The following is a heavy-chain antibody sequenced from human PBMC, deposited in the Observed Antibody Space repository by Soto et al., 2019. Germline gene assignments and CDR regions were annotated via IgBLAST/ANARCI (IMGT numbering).Heavy chain of an antibody. CDR3: ARVLTVTAKWLSYYYYGMDV. D-gene: IGHD2-21*02. Sequence: SLRLSFAASGFTFSSYSMNWVRQAPVKGLEWVSSISSSSSYIYYADSVKGRFTISRDNAKNSLYLQMNSLRAEDTAVYYCARVLTVTAKWLSYYYYGMDVWGQGTTVTVSS. CDR1: GFTFSSYS. J-gene: IGHJ6*02. CDR2: ISSSSSYI. V-gene: IGHV3-21*01.